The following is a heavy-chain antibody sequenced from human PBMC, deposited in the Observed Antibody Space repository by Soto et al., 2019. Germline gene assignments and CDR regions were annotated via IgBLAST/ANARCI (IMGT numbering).Heavy chain of an antibody. D-gene: IGHD2-15*01. V-gene: IGHV3-23*01. J-gene: IGHJ5*02. Sequence: LRXSCAASGFTFSSYAISWVRQAPGKGLEWVSAISGSGGSTYYADSVKGRFTISRDNSKNTLYLQMNSLRAEDTAVYYCAKDPQDIVVVVAVPNWFDHWGQGTLVTVSS. CDR3: AKDPQDIVVVVAVPNWFDH. CDR1: GFTFSSYA. CDR2: ISGSGGST.